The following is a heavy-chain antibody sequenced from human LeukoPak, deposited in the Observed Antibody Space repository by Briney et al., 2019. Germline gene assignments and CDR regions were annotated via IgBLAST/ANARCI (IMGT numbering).Heavy chain of an antibody. CDR2: IYPGDSDT. Sequence: GESLKISRKGSGYSFTSYWIGWVRQMPRKGLEWMGIIYPGDSDTRYSPSFQGQVTISADKSISTAYLQWSSLKASDTAMYYCAREFYDSSGYSPTYYFDYWGQGTLVTVSS. V-gene: IGHV5-51*01. CDR1: GYSFTSYW. J-gene: IGHJ4*02. CDR3: AREFYDSSGYSPTYYFDY. D-gene: IGHD3-22*01.